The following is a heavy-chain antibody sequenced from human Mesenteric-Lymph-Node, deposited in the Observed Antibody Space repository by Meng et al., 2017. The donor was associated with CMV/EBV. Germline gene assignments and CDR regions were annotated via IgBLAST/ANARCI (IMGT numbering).Heavy chain of an antibody. CDR2: IYPGDSDT. Sequence: ESLKISCKGSGYSFNTYWIGWVRQMPGQGLEWMGIIYPGDSDTRYTPSFEGQVTISADKSISTAYLQWSSLKAADSAMYYCGRLAAEHLQPPDYWGQGTLVTVSS. CDR3: GRLAAEHLQPPDY. V-gene: IGHV5-51*01. D-gene: IGHD5-18*01. CDR1: GYSFNTYW. J-gene: IGHJ4*02.